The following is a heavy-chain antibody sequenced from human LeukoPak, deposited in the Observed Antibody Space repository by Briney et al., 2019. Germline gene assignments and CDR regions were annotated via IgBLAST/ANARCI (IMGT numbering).Heavy chain of an antibody. CDR1: TFTFSSYA. J-gene: IGHJ3*02. V-gene: IGHV3-23*01. CDR3: ARGPYGDYGRLGEGAFDI. Sequence: GGSLRLSCATSTFTFSSYAMSWVRQAPGKGLEWVSGLSGSGGSTFYADSVKGRFTISRDNSKNILYPQMISLRADDTAVYYCARGPYGDYGRLGEGAFDIWGQGTVVTVSS. D-gene: IGHD4-17*01. CDR2: LSGSGGST.